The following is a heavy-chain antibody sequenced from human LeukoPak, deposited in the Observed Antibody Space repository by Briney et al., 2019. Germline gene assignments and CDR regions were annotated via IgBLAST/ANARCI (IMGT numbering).Heavy chain of an antibody. CDR2: IYYSGST. Sequence: NPSETLSLTCTVSGGSISSYYWSWIRQPPGKGLECIGYIYYSGSTNYNPSLKSRVTISVDTSKNQFSLKLSSVTAADTAVYYCASSGRPGYFDWLLSSGYYYYGMDVWGQGTTVTVSS. J-gene: IGHJ6*02. CDR3: ASSGRPGYFDWLLSSGYYYYGMDV. V-gene: IGHV4-59*08. D-gene: IGHD3-9*01. CDR1: GGSISSYY.